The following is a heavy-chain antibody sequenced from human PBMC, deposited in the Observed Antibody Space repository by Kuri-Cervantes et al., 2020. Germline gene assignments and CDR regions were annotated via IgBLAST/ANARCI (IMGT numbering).Heavy chain of an antibody. D-gene: IGHD2-2*01. CDR3: ARGYCTSTTCYDLDV. CDR2: MNPNSGNT. CDR1: GYTFTYRY. Sequence: ASVKVSCKASGYTFTYRYLHWVRQAPGQALEWMGWMNPNSGNTGYAQKFQGRVTMTRNNSISTAYMELSSLRSEDTAVYYCARGYCTSTTCYDLDVWGKGTTVTVSS. J-gene: IGHJ6*03. V-gene: IGHV1-8*02.